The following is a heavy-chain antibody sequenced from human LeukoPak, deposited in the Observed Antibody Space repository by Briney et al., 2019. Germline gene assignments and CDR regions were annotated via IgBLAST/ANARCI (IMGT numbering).Heavy chain of an antibody. CDR2: LSGSGGNT. CDR3: AKCSRGYYDSSGYRRYYFDY. Sequence: GGSLRLSCAASGFTFSNYAMAWVRQAPGKGLEWVSGLSGSGGNTFYAVSVKGRFTISRDNPKNTLYLQMNSLRAEDTAVYYCAKCSRGYYDSSGYRRYYFDYWGQGTLVTVSS. V-gene: IGHV3-23*01. J-gene: IGHJ4*02. D-gene: IGHD3-22*01. CDR1: GFTFSNYA.